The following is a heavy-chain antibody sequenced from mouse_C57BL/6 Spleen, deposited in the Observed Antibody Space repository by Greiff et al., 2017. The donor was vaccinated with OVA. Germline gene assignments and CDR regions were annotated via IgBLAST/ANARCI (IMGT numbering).Heavy chain of an antibody. J-gene: IGHJ3*01. CDR3: ARNDYDRAAWFAY. D-gene: IGHD2-4*01. Sequence: EVQRVESGGGLVKPGGSLKLSCAASGFTFSDYGMHWVRQAPEKGLEWVAYISSGSSTIYYADTVKGRFTISRDNAKNTLFLQMTSLRSEDTAMYYCARNDYDRAAWFAYWGQGTLVTVSA. CDR2: ISSGSSTI. CDR1: GFTFSDYG. V-gene: IGHV5-17*01.